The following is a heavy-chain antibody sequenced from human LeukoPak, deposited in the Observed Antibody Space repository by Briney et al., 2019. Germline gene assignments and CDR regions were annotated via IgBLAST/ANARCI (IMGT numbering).Heavy chain of an antibody. CDR3: ARDGSVRYYFDY. CDR1: GYTFTSYG. J-gene: IGHJ4*02. CDR2: ISAYNGNT. V-gene: IGHV1-18*01. D-gene: IGHD3-16*02. Sequence: ASVKVSCKASGYTFTSYGISWVRQAPGQGLEWMGWISAYNGNTNYAQKFQGRVTMTRDTSISTAYMELSRLRSDDTAVYYCARDGSVRYYFDYWGQGTLVTVSS.